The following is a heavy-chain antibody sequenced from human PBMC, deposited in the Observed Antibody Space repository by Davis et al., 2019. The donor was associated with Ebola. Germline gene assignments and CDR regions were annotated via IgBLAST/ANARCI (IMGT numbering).Heavy chain of an antibody. CDR1: GFTFSDYE. CDR3: VPGTWI. V-gene: IGHV3-48*03. CDR2: INDSGQKI. D-gene: IGHD5-18*01. J-gene: IGHJ4*02. Sequence: PGGSLRLSCAVSGFTFSDYEMHWVRQAPGKGLEWVSDINDSGQKIDSRDSVKGRFTISRDNAKNSLYLQMNTLRVEDTAIYYCVPGTWIRGQGTLVTVSS.